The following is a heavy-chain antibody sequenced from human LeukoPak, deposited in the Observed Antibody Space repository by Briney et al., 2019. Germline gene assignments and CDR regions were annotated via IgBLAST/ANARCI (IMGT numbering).Heavy chain of an antibody. CDR3: ARVGGELRGFDY. D-gene: IGHD1-26*01. J-gene: IGHJ4*02. Sequence: PGGSLRLACAASELHAMPWVRQGPGKGLEWVSAISRGGGSTYYADSVKGRFTISRDNSKNTLYLQMNSLRAEDTAVYYCARVGGELRGFDYCGQGTLVTVSS. V-gene: IGHV3-23*01. CDR2: ISRGGGST. CDR1: ELHA.